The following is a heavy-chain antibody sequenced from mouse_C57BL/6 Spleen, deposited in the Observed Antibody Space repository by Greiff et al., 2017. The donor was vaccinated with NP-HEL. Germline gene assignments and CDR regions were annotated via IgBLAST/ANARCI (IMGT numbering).Heavy chain of an antibody. CDR3: ARFEYYGSSAWFAY. Sequence: EVQLQQSGPELVKPGASVKMSCKASGYTFTDYNMHWVKQSHGKSLEWIGYINPNNGGTSYNQKFKGKATLTVNKSSSTACMELRSLTSEDSAVYYCARFEYYGSSAWFAYWGQGTLVTVSA. CDR2: INPNNGGT. CDR1: GYTFTDYN. V-gene: IGHV1-22*01. J-gene: IGHJ3*01. D-gene: IGHD1-1*01.